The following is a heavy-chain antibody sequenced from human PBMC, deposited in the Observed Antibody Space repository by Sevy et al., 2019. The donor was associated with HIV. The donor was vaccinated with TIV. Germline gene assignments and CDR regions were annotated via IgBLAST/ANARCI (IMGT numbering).Heavy chain of an antibody. CDR2: INPNSGGT. CDR3: ASARTTYYYGMDV. J-gene: IGHJ6*02. Sequence: ASVKVSCKASGYTFTGYYMHWVRQAPGQELEWMGRINPNSGGTNYAQKFQGRVTMTRDTSISTAYMELSRLRSDDTAVYYCASARTTYYYGMDVWGQGTTVTVSS. CDR1: GYTFTGYY. V-gene: IGHV1-2*06.